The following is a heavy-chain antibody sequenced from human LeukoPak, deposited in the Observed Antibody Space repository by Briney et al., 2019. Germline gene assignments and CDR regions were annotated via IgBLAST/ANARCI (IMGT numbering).Heavy chain of an antibody. Sequence: SVKVPCKASGGTFSSCAISWVRQAPGQGLEWMGGIIPIFGTANYAQKFQGRVTITTDESTSTAYMELSSLRSEDTAVYYCARPSYSGSLRFQVAFDIWGQGTMVTVSS. CDR1: GGTFSSCA. V-gene: IGHV1-69*05. CDR3: ARPSYSGSLRFQVAFDI. D-gene: IGHD1-26*01. CDR2: IIPIFGTA. J-gene: IGHJ3*02.